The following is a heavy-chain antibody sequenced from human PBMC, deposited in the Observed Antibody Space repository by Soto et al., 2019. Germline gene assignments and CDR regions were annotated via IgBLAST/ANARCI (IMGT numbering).Heavy chain of an antibody. J-gene: IGHJ5*01. D-gene: IGHD3-10*01. CDR2: TYYRSKWYY. Sequence: SQTLSLTCVISGDSVTGNTAGWNWIRQSPSRGLEWLGMTYYRSKWYYDYAGSVKGRMTINPDSSRNQFSLQLNFVSPEDTVVYYWGSGMLVGGAYYVDAWGQGTMVTVSS. V-gene: IGHV6-1*01. CDR3: GSGMLVGGAYYVDA. CDR1: GDSVTGNTAG.